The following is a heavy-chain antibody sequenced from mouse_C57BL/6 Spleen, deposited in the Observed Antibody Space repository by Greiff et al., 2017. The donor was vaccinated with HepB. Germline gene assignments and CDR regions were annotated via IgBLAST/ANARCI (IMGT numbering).Heavy chain of an antibody. J-gene: IGHJ3*02. V-gene: IGHV5-9-1*02. Sequence: EVKLVESGEGLVRPGGSLKLSCAASGFTFSSYAMSWVRQTPEKSLEWVAYISSGGDYIYYADTVKGRFTISRANARNTLYLQLSSLKSEDTAMYYCTRVFHEGWGQGTLVTVSA. CDR3: TRVFHEG. CDR2: ISSGGDYI. CDR1: GFTFSSYA.